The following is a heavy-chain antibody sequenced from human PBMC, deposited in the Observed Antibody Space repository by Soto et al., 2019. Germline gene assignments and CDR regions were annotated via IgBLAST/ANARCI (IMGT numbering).Heavy chain of an antibody. J-gene: IGHJ4*02. Sequence: TSETLSLTCTVSGASITYSSYYWAWVRQPPGKGLEWIGSIYYRGSTYYNPSLKSRVTISLDTSKNQFSLRLSSVTAADTAVYYCARHTSGGWLDYWGQGTLVTVSS. CDR1: GASITYSSYY. CDR3: ARHTSGGWLDY. CDR2: IYYRGST. V-gene: IGHV4-39*01. D-gene: IGHD6-19*01.